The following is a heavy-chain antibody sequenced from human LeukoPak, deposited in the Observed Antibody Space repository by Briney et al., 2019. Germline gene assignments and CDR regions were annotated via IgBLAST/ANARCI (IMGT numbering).Heavy chain of an antibody. CDR3: ARGSPATIFYMGGRYYFDY. Sequence: KSSETLSLTCAVYGGSFSGYYWSWIRQPPGKGLEWIGEINHSGSTNYNPSLKSRVTISVDTSKNQFSLKLSSVTAADTAVYYCARGSPATIFYMGGRYYFDYWGQGTLVTVSS. J-gene: IGHJ4*02. CDR2: INHSGST. V-gene: IGHV4-34*01. D-gene: IGHD3-9*01. CDR1: GGSFSGYY.